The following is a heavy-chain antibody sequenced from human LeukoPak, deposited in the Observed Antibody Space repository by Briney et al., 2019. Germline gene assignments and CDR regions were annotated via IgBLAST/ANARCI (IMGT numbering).Heavy chain of an antibody. D-gene: IGHD2-2*01. CDR1: GGSISSYY. J-gene: IGHJ4*02. V-gene: IGHV4-59*08. CDR2: IYYSGST. CDR3: AVELGYCSSTSCSLDY. Sequence: SETLSLTCTVSGGSISSYYWSWIRQPPGKGLEWIGYIYYSGSTNYNPSLKSRVTISVDTSKNQFSLKLSSVTAADTAVYYCAVELGYCSSTSCSLDYWGQRTLVTVSS.